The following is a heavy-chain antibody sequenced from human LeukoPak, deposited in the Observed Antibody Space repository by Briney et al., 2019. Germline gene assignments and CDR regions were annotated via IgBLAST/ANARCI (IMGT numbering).Heavy chain of an antibody. V-gene: IGHV4-34*01. CDR3: ARGLAGAHSGAIYSDL. J-gene: IGHJ2*01. CDR1: GGSFSGHF. D-gene: IGHD1-26*01. Sequence: SETLSLTCGVFGGSFSGHFYSWIRQSPGKGLEWIGEITHRGSINYNPSLKSRVTISFYTSANEVSLKLRSVTAADTAVYYCARGLAGAHSGAIYSDLWGRGTVVTVSS. CDR2: ITHRGSI.